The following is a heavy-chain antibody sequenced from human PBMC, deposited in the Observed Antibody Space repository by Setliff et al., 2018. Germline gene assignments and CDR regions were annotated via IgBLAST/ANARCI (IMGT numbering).Heavy chain of an antibody. D-gene: IGHD4-4*01. CDR1: GYRFTTYW. CDR2: VYPGDSDT. J-gene: IGHJ4*02. V-gene: IGHV5-51*01. Sequence: PGESLKISCKGSGYRFTTYWIAWVRQKPGKGLEWMGIVYPGDSDTQYSPSFQGQVSISVDKSISTAYLQWSSLKASDTAMYYCARDSNYEGAYDYWGQGTLVTVSS. CDR3: ARDSNYEGAYDY.